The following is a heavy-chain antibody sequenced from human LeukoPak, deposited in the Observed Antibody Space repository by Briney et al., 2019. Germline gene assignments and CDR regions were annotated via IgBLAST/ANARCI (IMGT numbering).Heavy chain of an antibody. V-gene: IGHV3-30-3*01. D-gene: IGHD4-17*01. Sequence: GGSLRLSCAASGFTFSSYAMHWVRQAPGKGLEWVAVISYDGSNKYYADSVKGRFTISRDNSKNTLYLQMNSLRAEDTAVYYCARDRSYGDPYYCYGMDVWGQGTTVTVSS. CDR1: GFTFSSYA. J-gene: IGHJ6*02. CDR2: ISYDGSNK. CDR3: ARDRSYGDPYYCYGMDV.